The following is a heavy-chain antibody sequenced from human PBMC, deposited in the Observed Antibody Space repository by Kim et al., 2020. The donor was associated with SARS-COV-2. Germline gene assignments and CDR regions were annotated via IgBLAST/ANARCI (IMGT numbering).Heavy chain of an antibody. J-gene: IGHJ4*02. CDR2: TRNKTNGDTT. V-gene: IGHV3-72*01. Sequence: GGSLRLSCAASGFTFSDHYMHWVRQAPGKGLEWGGLTRNKTNGDTTDYAASVRGRFTISRDDSKNSLYPQMNSLKTEETAVYYCGTFHPGWGEGTLATV. CDR1: GFTFSDHY. CDR3: GTFHPG.